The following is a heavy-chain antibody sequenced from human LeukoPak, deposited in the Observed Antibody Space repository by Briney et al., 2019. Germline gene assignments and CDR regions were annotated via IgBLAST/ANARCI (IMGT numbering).Heavy chain of an antibody. D-gene: IGHD4-17*01. V-gene: IGHV4-59*01. Sequence: PSETLSLTCTVSGGSISSYYWTWIRQPPGKGLEWIGYIYYSGSTNYNPSLKSRVTISVDTSKNQFSLKLSSVTAADTAVYYCARDGPIRPFEYWGQGTLVTVSS. J-gene: IGHJ4*02. CDR2: IYYSGST. CDR1: GGSISSYY. CDR3: ARDGPIRPFEY.